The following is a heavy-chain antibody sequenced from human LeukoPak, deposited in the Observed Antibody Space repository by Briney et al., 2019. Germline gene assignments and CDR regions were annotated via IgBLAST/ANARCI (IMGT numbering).Heavy chain of an antibody. Sequence: SETLSLTCTVSGCSISSSSYYWGWLRQPPGKGREWNGSIYYSGSTYYNPSRKSRVTISVDTSKNQCSLKLSSVTAADTAVYYCARDNYYDSSGYSYPWGQGTLVTASS. V-gene: IGHV4-39*07. CDR2: IYYSGST. D-gene: IGHD3-22*01. CDR3: ARDNYYDSSGYSYP. J-gene: IGHJ5*02. CDR1: GCSISSSSYY.